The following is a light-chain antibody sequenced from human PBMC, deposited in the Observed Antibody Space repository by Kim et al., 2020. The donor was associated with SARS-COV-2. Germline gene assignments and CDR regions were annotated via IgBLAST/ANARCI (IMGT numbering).Light chain of an antibody. J-gene: IGKJ1*01. CDR2: DAS. Sequence: PEERATLSCRASQSVSSNLAWYQQKPGQSPRLLIFDASARATGIPARFSGSGFGTEFTLTISSLQSEDFAVYYCQQYNIWPPNWTFGQGTKVDIK. CDR1: QSVSSN. CDR3: QQYNIWPPNWT. V-gene: IGKV3-15*01.